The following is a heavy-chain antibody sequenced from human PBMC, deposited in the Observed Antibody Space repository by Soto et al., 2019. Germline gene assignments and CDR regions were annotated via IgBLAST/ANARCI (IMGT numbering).Heavy chain of an antibody. J-gene: IGHJ6*04. CDR2: LITIYDEP. V-gene: IGHV1-69*06. CDR3: ARVRDPHLDHYGLDV. Sequence: QVQLVQSGAEVKSPGSSVKVSCKTSGFTFNVYGIHWVRQSPGQGLEWMGGLITIYDEPYYAQKFQGRVTITADKSTTTVHLELGSLRSEDTAVYFCARVRDPHLDHYGLDVWGKGTTVTVSA. CDR1: GFTFNVYG.